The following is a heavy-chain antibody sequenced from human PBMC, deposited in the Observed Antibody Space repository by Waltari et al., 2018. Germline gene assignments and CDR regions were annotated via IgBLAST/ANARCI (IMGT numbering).Heavy chain of an antibody. Sequence: EVQLVESGGGLVQPGGSLQLSCAASGFSFDGSAIHWVRPASGEGLEWVGRIRSKAYSYATSYDASVRGRFTISRDDSKNSAYLQMNSLKTEDTAVYYCTFPYGDYDYWHFDLWGRGTQVTVSS. J-gene: IGHJ2*01. CDR1: GFSFDGSA. V-gene: IGHV3-73*02. CDR3: TFPYGDYDYWHFDL. D-gene: IGHD4-17*01. CDR2: IRSKAYSYAT.